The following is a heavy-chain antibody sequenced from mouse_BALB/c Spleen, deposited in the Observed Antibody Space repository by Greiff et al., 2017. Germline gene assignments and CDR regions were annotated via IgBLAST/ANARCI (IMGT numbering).Heavy chain of an antibody. Sequence: EVKLVESGGGLVQPGGSMKLSCVASGFTFTNYWMNWVRQSPEKGLEWVAEIRLKSNNYATDYAASVKGRFTISRDDSKSSVYLQMNNLRAEDTGIYYCTRNDVWYFDVWGAGTTVTVSA. CDR3: TRNDVWYFDV. CDR1: GFTFTNYW. V-gene: IGHV6-6*02. J-gene: IGHJ1*01. CDR2: IRLKSNNYAT. D-gene: IGHD2-12*01.